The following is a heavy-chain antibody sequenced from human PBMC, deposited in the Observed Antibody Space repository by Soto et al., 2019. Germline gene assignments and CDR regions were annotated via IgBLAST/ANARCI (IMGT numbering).Heavy chain of an antibody. CDR2: ISAYNGNT. D-gene: IGHD5-12*01. J-gene: IGHJ4*02. CDR1: GYTFTSYF. CDR3: ARVDGYKVFDY. Sequence: QVQLMQSGAEVKKPGASVKVSCKASGYTFTSYFITWVRQAPGQGLEWMGWISAYNGNTNYAQKLQGRVTMTTDTSTSTVYMELRSLRSDDTAVYYCARVDGYKVFDYWGQGTLVTVSS. V-gene: IGHV1-18*04.